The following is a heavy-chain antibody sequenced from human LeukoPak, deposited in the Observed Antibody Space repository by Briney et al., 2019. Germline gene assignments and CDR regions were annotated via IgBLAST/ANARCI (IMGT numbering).Heavy chain of an antibody. J-gene: IGHJ4*02. CDR1: GFTFSSYA. V-gene: IGHV3-30-3*01. CDR2: ISYDGSNK. Sequence: PGRSLRLSCAASGFTFSSYAMHWVRQAPGKGLEWVAVISYDGSNKYYADSVKGRFTISRDNAKNSLYLQMNSLRAEDTAVYYCATTPIVWSGYYHIDWGQGTLVTVSS. CDR3: ATTPIVWSGYYHID. D-gene: IGHD3-3*01.